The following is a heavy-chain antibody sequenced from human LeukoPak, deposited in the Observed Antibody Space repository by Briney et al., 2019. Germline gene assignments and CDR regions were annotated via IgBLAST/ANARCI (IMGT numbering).Heavy chain of an antibody. Sequence: GSLRLSCAASGFTVSSNYMSWVRQAPGKGLEWVSVIYSGGSTYYADSVKGRFTISRDNSKNTLYLQMNSLRAEDTAVYYCARGPRGRELGFDYWGQGTLVTVSS. CDR3: ARGPRGRELGFDY. D-gene: IGHD7-27*01. CDR1: GFTVSSNY. J-gene: IGHJ4*02. CDR2: IYSGGST. V-gene: IGHV3-53*01.